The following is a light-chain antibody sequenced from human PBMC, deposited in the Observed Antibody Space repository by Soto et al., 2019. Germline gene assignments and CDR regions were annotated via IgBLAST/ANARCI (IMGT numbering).Light chain of an antibody. Sequence: QSFLTQPASVSWSPGRSISIACTGTNNDIGRFDFVSWYQQYPGKSPKLILYEVRARPSGISSRFSGSKSANTASLTISGLQAEDEADYYCCSYAGSSTLVFGTGTKVTVL. CDR2: EVR. CDR1: NNDIGRFDF. CDR3: CSYAGSSTLV. J-gene: IGLJ1*01. V-gene: IGLV2-14*01.